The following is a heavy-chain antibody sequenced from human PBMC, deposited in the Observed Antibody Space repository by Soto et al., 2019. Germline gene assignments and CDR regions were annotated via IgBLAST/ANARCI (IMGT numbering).Heavy chain of an antibody. CDR2: INAGNGNT. V-gene: IGHV1-3*05. J-gene: IGHJ6*02. D-gene: IGHD4-17*01. Sequence: QVQLVQSGAEEKKPGASVKVSCKASGYTFTSYAMHWVRQAPGQRLEWMGWINAGNGNTKYSQKFQGRVTITRDTXAXTXXMELSSLRSEDTAVYYCARDSLYGDYIDYYYGMDVWGQGTTVTVSS. CDR1: GYTFTSYA. CDR3: ARDSLYGDYIDYYYGMDV.